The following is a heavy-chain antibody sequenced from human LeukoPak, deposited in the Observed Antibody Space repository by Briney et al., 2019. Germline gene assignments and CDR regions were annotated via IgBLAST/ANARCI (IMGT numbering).Heavy chain of an antibody. V-gene: IGHV3-48*03. D-gene: IGHD3-22*01. J-gene: IGHJ4*02. Sequence: GGSLRLSCAASGFTFSSYEMNWVRQAPGKGLEWVSYISSSGSTKHYADSVKGRLTISRDNAKNSLYLQVNSLRAEDTAVYYCARGLYDSSGPLDYWGQGTLVTVSS. CDR2: ISSSGSTK. CDR3: ARGLYDSSGPLDY. CDR1: GFTFSSYE.